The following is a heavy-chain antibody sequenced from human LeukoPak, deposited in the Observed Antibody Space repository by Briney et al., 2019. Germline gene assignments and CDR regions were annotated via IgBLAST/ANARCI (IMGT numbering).Heavy chain of an antibody. D-gene: IGHD1-7*01. V-gene: IGHV5-51*01. CDR2: IYPGDSDT. CDR3: ARQVNWNYGGFDY. Sequence: GESRKISCKGSGYSFTSYWIGWVRQMPGKGLEWMGIIYPGDSDTRYSPSFQGQVTISADKSISTAYLQWSSLKASDTAMYYCARQVNWNYGGFDYWGQGTLATVSS. J-gene: IGHJ4*02. CDR1: GYSFTSYW.